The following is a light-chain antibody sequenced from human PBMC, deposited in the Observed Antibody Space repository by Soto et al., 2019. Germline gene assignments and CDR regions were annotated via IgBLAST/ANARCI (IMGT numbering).Light chain of an antibody. CDR1: SSDVGAYNY. CDR2: EVS. V-gene: IGLV2-8*01. CDR3: SSYAGRNIVV. Sequence: QSVLTQPPSASGSPGQSVTISCTGTSSDVGAYNYVSWYQQHPGKAPKLMIYEVSKRPSGVPDRFSGSKSGNTASLTVSGLQAEDEADYYCSSYAGRNIVVFSGGTKVTVL. J-gene: IGLJ2*01.